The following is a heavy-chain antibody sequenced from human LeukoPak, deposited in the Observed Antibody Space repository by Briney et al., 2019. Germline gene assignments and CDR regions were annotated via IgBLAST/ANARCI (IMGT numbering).Heavy chain of an antibody. CDR2: INHSGST. CDR1: GGSFSGYY. D-gene: IGHD3-3*01. J-gene: IGHJ5*02. Sequence: SETLSLTCAVYGGSFSGYYWSWIRQPPGKGLEWIGEINHSGSTNYNPSLKSRVTISVDTSKNQFSLRLSPVTAADTAVYYCGRGGGGITFLGVAIIPPHWSAPWGRGTRVTVPP. CDR3: GRGGGGITFLGVAIIPPHWSAP. V-gene: IGHV4-34*01.